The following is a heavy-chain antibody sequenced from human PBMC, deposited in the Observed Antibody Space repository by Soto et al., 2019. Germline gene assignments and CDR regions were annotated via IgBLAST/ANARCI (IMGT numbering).Heavy chain of an antibody. Sequence: GGSLRLSCAASGFSISDHYMSWIRQAPGKGLEWVSYSSNSGTFTKYADSVKGRFSISRDNAKNSLYLEISSLRGEDTAIYYCARSGDNYNVLDYWGQGTPVTVSS. CDR3: ARSGDNYNVLDY. CDR1: GFSISDHY. V-gene: IGHV3-11*03. J-gene: IGHJ4*02. CDR2: SSNSGTFT. D-gene: IGHD3-10*02.